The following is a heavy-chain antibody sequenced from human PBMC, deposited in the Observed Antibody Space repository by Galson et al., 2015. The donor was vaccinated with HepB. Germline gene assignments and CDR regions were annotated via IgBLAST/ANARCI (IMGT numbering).Heavy chain of an antibody. V-gene: IGHV3-73*01. D-gene: IGHD6-13*01. Sequence: LSCAGSGFTFSSHFMNWVRQASGKGPEWVGRIRSKASDYATAYAASLKGRFTISRDDSKNTAYLHMNSLKTEDTAVYYCLRLGDLSGYSSSWGQGTLVTVSS. CDR3: LRLGDLSGYSSS. J-gene: IGHJ4*02. CDR1: GFTFSSHF. CDR2: IRSKASDYAT.